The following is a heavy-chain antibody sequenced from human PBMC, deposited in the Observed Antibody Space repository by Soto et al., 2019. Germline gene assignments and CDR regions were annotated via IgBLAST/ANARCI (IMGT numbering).Heavy chain of an antibody. J-gene: IGHJ4*02. D-gene: IGHD3-22*01. CDR2: TSYDGSNK. CDR1: GLTFSSYV. CDR3: AEDSYYHDRTDYYIIDY. Sequence: GGLLRLSCTATGLTFSSYVMHSVRQARGKELELVAHTSYDGSNKHYVDSGKGRFTISRDNSKHTLYMQMTSMRDEGTAVYYCAEDSYYHDRTDYYIIDYWGQGTLVPVS. V-gene: IGHV3-30*18.